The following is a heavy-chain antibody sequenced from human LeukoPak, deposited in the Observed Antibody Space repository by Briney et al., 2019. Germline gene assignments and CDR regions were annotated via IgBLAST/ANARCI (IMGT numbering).Heavy chain of an antibody. CDR3: ARDDSSGLHDY. Sequence: GGSLRLSCAASGFTFSSYSMNWVRQAPGKGLEWVSSISSSSSYIYCADSVKGRFTISRDNAKNSLYLQMNSLRAEDTAVYYCARDDSSGLHDYWGQGTLVTISS. J-gene: IGHJ4*02. CDR1: GFTFSSYS. D-gene: IGHD6-19*01. CDR2: ISSSSSYI. V-gene: IGHV3-21*01.